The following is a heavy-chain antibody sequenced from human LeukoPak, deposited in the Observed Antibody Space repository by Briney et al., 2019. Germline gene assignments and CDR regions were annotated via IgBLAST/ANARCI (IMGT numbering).Heavy chain of an antibody. J-gene: IGHJ4*02. CDR1: SGSLSSSY. D-gene: IGHD3-22*01. Sequence: SETLSLTCTLSSGSLSSSYWSWIRQPAGKGLEWIGRIYTSGSTNYNPSLKSRVTMSVDTSKNQFSLKLSSVTAADTAVYYCARARDPLYYYDSSGWNFDYWGQGTLVTVSS. CDR2: IYTSGST. V-gene: IGHV4-4*07. CDR3: ARARDPLYYYDSSGWNFDY.